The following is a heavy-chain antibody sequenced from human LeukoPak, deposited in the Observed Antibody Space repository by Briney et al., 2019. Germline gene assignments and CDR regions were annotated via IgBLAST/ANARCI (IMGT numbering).Heavy chain of an antibody. J-gene: IGHJ4*02. Sequence: GGSLRLSCAASGFTFSNHGMNWVRQAPGKGLEWLSGVSPPGGGTYYADSVKGRFAISRDDSKNTLSLQMNSLRVEDTAVYHCARDLAWGAFDYWGQGTLVTVSS. V-gene: IGHV3-23*01. CDR3: ARDLAWGAFDY. CDR1: GFTFSNHG. D-gene: IGHD7-27*01. CDR2: VSPPGGGT.